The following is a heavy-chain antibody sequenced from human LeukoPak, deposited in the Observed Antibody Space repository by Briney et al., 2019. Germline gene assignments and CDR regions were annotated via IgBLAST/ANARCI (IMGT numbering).Heavy chain of an antibody. J-gene: IGHJ3*02. CDR3: ARKNDFDI. D-gene: IGHD2/OR15-2a*01. CDR1: GGSISSDH. V-gene: IGHV4-59*01. Sequence: SGTLSLTCTVSGGSISSDHWNWIRQPPGKGLEWIGCIFYSGRTYYNPSLKSRVTISVDMSKSQFSLRLTSVTAADTAVYYCARKNDFDIWGQGTLVTVSS. CDR2: IFYSGRT.